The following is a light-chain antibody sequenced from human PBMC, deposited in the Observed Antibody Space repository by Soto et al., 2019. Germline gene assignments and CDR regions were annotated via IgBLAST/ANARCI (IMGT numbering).Light chain of an antibody. CDR3: QQRSNWPLT. CDR1: QSVSSY. CDR2: DAS. Sequence: EIVLTQSPATLSLSPGERATISSRASQSVSSYLAWYQQKPGQAPRLLIYDASNRATGIPARFSGSGSGTDFTLTISSLEPEDFAVYYCQQRSNWPLTFGGGTKVDIK. J-gene: IGKJ4*01. V-gene: IGKV3-11*01.